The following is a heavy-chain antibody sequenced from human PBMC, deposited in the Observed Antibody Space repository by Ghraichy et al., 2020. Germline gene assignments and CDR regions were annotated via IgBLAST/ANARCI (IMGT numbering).Heavy chain of an antibody. CDR3: ARDGSIAARKAWRFGDY. V-gene: IGHV3-30-3*01. D-gene: IGHD6-6*01. Sequence: LSLTCAASGFTFSSYAMHWVRQAPGKGLEWVAVISYDGSNKYYADSVKGRFTISRDNSKNTLYLQMNSLRAEDTAVYYCARDGSIAARKAWRFGDYWGQGTLVTVSS. CDR2: ISYDGSNK. CDR1: GFTFSSYA. J-gene: IGHJ4*02.